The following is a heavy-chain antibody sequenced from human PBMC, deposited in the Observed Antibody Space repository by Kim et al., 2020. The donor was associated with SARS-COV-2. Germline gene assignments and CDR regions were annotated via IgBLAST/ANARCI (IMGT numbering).Heavy chain of an antibody. J-gene: IGHJ6*02. CDR3: TTDPRIAAAGRPYYYYGMDV. D-gene: IGHD6-13*01. CDR1: GFTFSNAW. Sequence: GGSLRLSCAASGFTFSNAWMSWVRQAPGKGLEWVGRIKSKTDGGTTDYAAPVKGRFTISRDDSKNTLYLQMNSLKTEDTAVYYCTTDPRIAAAGRPYYYYGMDVWGQGTTVTVSS. V-gene: IGHV3-15*01. CDR2: IKSKTDGGTT.